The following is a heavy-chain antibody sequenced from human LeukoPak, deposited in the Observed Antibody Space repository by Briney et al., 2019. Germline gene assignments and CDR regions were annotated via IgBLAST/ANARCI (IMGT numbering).Heavy chain of an antibody. J-gene: IGHJ4*02. CDR3: AKALYYDFWSGYFFDY. V-gene: IGHV3-23*01. CDR1: GFTFDDYG. CDR2: ISGSGGST. Sequence: GGSLRLSCAASGFTFDDYGLSWVRQVPGKGLEWVSGISGSGGSTYYADSVKGRFTISRDNSKNTLYLQMNSLRAEDTAVYYCAKALYYDFWSGYFFDYWGQGTLVTVSS. D-gene: IGHD3-3*01.